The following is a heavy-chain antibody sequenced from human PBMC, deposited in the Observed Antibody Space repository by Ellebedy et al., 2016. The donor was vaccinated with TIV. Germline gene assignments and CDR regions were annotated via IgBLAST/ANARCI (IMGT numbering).Heavy chain of an antibody. V-gene: IGHV4-59*01. CDR1: GGSIGSYY. Sequence: MPGGSLRLSCTVSGGSIGSYYWSWIRQPPGKGLEWIGYIYYSGSTNYNPSLKSRVTISVDTSKNQFSLKLSSVTAADTAVYYWARERTVVRGPTERRVWFDPWGQGTLVTVSS. CDR2: IYYSGST. CDR3: ARERTVVRGPTERRVWFDP. J-gene: IGHJ5*02. D-gene: IGHD3-10*01.